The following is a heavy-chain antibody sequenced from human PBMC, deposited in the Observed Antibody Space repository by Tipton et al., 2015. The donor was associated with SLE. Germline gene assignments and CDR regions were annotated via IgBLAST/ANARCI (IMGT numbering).Heavy chain of an antibody. CDR1: GGSIDSHY. V-gene: IGHV4-4*07. CDR2: IYTGGNT. J-gene: IGHJ4*02. CDR3: VVCSPSSCSYFDY. D-gene: IGHD2-2*01. Sequence: TLSLTCTASGGSIDSHYWTWIRQSPGKGLEWIGRIYTGGNTKYNPSLESRVTLSVDASKDQFSLRLTSVTAADTAVYYCVVCSPSSCSYFDYWGQGRLVTVSS.